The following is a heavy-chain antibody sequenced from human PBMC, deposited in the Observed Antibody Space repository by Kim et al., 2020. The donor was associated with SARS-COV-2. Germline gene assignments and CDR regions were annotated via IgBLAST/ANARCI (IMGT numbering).Heavy chain of an antibody. J-gene: IGHJ4*02. Sequence: GGSLRLSCAASGLTLSNSWISWVRQAPGKGLEWVGRIKSKTDGGTIDYAAPVKGRFTISRDDSKNTVFLQMNSLKTEDTATYYCTTAVHSGADLSYIGHWGQGALVTVSS. CDR2: IKSKTDGGTI. CDR3: TTAVHSGADLSYIGH. CDR1: GLTLSNSW. V-gene: IGHV3-15*01. D-gene: IGHD1-26*01.